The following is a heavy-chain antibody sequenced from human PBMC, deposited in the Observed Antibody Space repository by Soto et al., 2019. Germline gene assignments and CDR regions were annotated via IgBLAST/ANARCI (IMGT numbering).Heavy chain of an antibody. CDR3: ASSTVTTLYYYYYYGMDV. CDR1: GGTFSSYA. CDR2: IIPIFGTA. D-gene: IGHD4-17*01. Sequence: ASVKVSCKASGGTFSSYAISWVRQAPGQGFEWMGGIIPIFGTANYAQKFQGRVTITADESTSTAYMELSSLRSEDTAVYYCASSTVTTLYYYYYYGMDVWGQGTTVTVSS. V-gene: IGHV1-69*13. J-gene: IGHJ6*02.